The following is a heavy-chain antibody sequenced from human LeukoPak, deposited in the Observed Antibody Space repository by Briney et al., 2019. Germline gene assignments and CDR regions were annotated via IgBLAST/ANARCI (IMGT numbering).Heavy chain of an antibody. Sequence: GGSLRLSCAASGFTFSTCAMSWVLQAPGKGLDWVAGIASSLGATYYADAVNGRFRISIDNSNSTLNLQMNRLRTEDTAIYYCAHSPPPSARGALSYPFDFWGQGTLVTVSS. CDR3: AHSPPPSARGALSYPFDF. J-gene: IGHJ4*02. CDR2: IASSLGAT. V-gene: IGHV3-23*01. CDR1: GFTFSTCA. D-gene: IGHD3-16*01.